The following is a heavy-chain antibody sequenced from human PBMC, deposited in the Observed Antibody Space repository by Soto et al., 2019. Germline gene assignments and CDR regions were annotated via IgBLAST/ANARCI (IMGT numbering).Heavy chain of an antibody. J-gene: IGHJ6*02. CDR2: ISGGGGST. Sequence: GGSLRLSCAASGFTFSSYAMNWVRQAPGKGLEWVSAISGGGGSTYYADSVKGRFTISRDNSKNTLYLQMNSLRAEDTAVYYWAKDVLRFLEWLAFYGMDVWGQGTTVTVSS. CDR3: AKDVLRFLEWLAFYGMDV. CDR1: GFTFSSYA. V-gene: IGHV3-23*01. D-gene: IGHD3-3*01.